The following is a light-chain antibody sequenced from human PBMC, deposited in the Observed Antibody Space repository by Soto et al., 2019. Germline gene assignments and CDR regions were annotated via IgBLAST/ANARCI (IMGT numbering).Light chain of an antibody. J-gene: IGLJ3*02. CDR1: SSDVGTYNY. V-gene: IGLV2-14*01. CDR3: SPKKRISTRV. CDR2: EVS. Sequence: QSALTQPASVSGSPGQSITISCTGTSSDVGTYNYVSWYQQHPDKAPKLMIYEVSSRPSGISNRFSGSKSGNTASLTISGPHAEDEGNNSGSPKKRISTRVFGGGPQLT.